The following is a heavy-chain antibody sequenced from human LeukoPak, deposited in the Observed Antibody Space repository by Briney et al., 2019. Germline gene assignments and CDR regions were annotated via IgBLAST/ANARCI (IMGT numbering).Heavy chain of an antibody. Sequence: GGSLRLSCAASGFTLSNAWMSWVRQAPGKGLEWVGRIKSKTDGGTTDYAAPVKGRFTISRDDSKNTLYLQMNSLKTEDTAVYYCTTDAQWETHDYWGQGTLVTVSS. CDR3: TTDAQWETHDY. CDR2: IKSKTDGGTT. J-gene: IGHJ4*02. CDR1: GFTLSNAW. V-gene: IGHV3-15*01. D-gene: IGHD1-26*01.